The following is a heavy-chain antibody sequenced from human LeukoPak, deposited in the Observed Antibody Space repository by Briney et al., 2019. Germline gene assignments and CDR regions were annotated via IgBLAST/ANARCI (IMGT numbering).Heavy chain of an antibody. CDR3: ARRSGDREFEY. D-gene: IGHD7-27*01. V-gene: IGHV3-23*01. CDR2: ISGSGGST. Sequence: PGGSLRLSCAASGFTFSSYAMTWVRQAPGKGLEWVSAISGSGGSTHHTDSVKGRFTISRDNSKNILYLQMNSLRVEDTAVYYCARRSGDREFEYWGQGTLVTVSS. J-gene: IGHJ4*02. CDR1: GFTFSSYA.